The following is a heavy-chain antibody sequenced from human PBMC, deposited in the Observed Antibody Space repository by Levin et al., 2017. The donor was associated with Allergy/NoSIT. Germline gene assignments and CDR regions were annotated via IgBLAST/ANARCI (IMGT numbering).Heavy chain of an antibody. CDR3: AKLYGDYVDY. CDR2: ITSNGDKT. Sequence: GESLKISCVASGFTFSDYYMSWIRQAAGKGLEWVSYITSNGDKTFYADSVKGRFTISRDNAKNSLDLQMNSLRAGDSAVYYCAKLYGDYVDYWGQGTLVTVSS. V-gene: IGHV3-11*01. J-gene: IGHJ4*02. D-gene: IGHD4-17*01. CDR1: GFTFSDYY.